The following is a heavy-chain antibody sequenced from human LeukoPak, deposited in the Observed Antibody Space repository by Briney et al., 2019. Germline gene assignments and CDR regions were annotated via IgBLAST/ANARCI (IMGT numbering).Heavy chain of an antibody. D-gene: IGHD1-26*01. Sequence: GSLRLSCAASGFPFSSYAMSWVRQAPGKGLEWVSAISGSGGSTYYADSVKGRFTISRDNSKNTLYLQMNSLRAEDTAVYYCAKRSGTYYGMDVRGQGTTVTVSS. CDR1: GFPFSSYA. CDR2: ISGSGGST. CDR3: AKRSGTYYGMDV. J-gene: IGHJ6*02. V-gene: IGHV3-23*01.